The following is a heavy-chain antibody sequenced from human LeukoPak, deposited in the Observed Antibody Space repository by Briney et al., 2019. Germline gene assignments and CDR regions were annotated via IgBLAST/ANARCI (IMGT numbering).Heavy chain of an antibody. CDR1: GFTFSDYE. CDR2: IRSSGVSI. Sequence: GGSLRLSCAASGFTFSDYEMNWVRQAPGMGLEWVSYIRSSGVSIYYADSVKGRFTISRDNAKNSLYLQMNSLRAEDTAVYYCARPRYSSSWYVPNYFDYWGQGTLVTVSS. CDR3: ARPRYSSSWYVPNYFDY. V-gene: IGHV3-48*03. D-gene: IGHD6-13*01. J-gene: IGHJ4*02.